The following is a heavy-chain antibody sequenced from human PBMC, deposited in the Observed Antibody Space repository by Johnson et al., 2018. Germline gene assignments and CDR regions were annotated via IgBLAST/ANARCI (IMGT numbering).Heavy chain of an antibody. V-gene: IGHV3-74*01. D-gene: IGHD4-17*01. CDR3: ARGLYGGYVGSEYLQH. J-gene: IGHJ1*01. Sequence: QWVRQGPGKGLVWVSRLSPDGSSASYPDSVKGRFTISRDNAKNTLYLQMASLRVEDTAVYFCARGLYGGYVGSEYLQHWGQGTLVTVSS. CDR2: LSPDGSSA.